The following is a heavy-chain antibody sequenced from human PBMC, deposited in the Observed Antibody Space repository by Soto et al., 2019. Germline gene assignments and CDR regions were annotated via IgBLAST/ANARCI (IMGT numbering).Heavy chain of an antibody. V-gene: IGHV3-33*01. CDR1: GFTFGIYG. J-gene: IGHJ3*02. D-gene: IGHD1-26*01. CDR2: IWYDGSIK. Sequence: QVQLVESGGGVVQPGRSLRLSCAASGFTFGIYGMHWVRQAPGKGLEWVAVIWYDGSIKYHADSVKGRFTISRDNSKNKVYLQMNRLRDEETAVYYCARATSGSFDAFDMWGQGTMVTVSS. CDR3: ARATSGSFDAFDM.